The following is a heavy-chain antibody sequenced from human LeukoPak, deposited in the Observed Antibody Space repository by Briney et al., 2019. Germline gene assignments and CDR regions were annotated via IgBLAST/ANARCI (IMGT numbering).Heavy chain of an antibody. J-gene: IGHJ4*02. D-gene: IGHD6-19*01. V-gene: IGHV3-23*01. CDR3: AKSDSSGWFFDY. Sequence: GGSLRLSCAASGFTFNSYAMSWVRQAPGKGLEWVSAVSASGGTTYYADSVKGRFTISRDNSENTVYLQMNSLRVEDTALYYCAKSDSSGWFFDYWGQGTLVTVSS. CDR2: VSASGGTT. CDR1: GFTFNSYA.